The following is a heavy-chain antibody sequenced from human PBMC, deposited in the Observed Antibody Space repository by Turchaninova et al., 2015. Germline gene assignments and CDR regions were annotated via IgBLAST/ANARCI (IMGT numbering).Heavy chain of an antibody. D-gene: IGHD3-3*01. CDR3: ARHRGGGNYDFWSGPSYYMDV. Sequence: QLQLQEXXXGLXXPSETLSLXCXVSXXPLTXXSYYWGWFRQPPGKGLEWFGRIYYTGSTYYNPSLKSRVTIFVDTSKNQFSLKLSSVTAADTAVYYCARHRGGGNYDFWSGPSYYMDVWGKGTTVTVSS. CDR2: IYYTGST. J-gene: IGHJ6*03. V-gene: IGHV4-39*01. CDR1: XXPLTXXSYY.